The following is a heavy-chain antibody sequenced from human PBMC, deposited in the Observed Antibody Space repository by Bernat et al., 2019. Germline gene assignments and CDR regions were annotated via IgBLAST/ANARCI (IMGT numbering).Heavy chain of an antibody. V-gene: IGHV3-30*01. CDR1: GFTFSSYA. D-gene: IGHD3-16*01. J-gene: IGHJ4*02. CDR2: ISYDGSNK. CDR3: ARDYMITFGGVTYYFDY. Sequence: VQLVESGGGVVQPGRSLRLSCAASGFTFSSYAMHWVRQAPGKGLEWVAVISYDGSNKYYADSVKGRFTISRDNSKNTLYLQMNSLRAEDTAVYYCARDYMITFGGVTYYFDYWGQGTLVTVSS.